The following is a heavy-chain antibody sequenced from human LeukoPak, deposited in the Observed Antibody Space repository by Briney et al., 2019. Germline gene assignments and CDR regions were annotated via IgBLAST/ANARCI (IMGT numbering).Heavy chain of an antibody. CDR3: ARRDVGAFDI. CDR1: GGPLSSGDYY. CDR2: IYFSGTD. D-gene: IGHD5-24*01. J-gene: IGHJ3*02. V-gene: IGHV4-31*03. Sequence: SETLSLTCTVSGGPLSSGDYYWSWIRQHPGKCLEWIGYIYFSGTDYYNPSLRSRVTISVDTSKNQFSLKLSSVTAADTAVYYCARRDVGAFDIWGQGTMVTVSS.